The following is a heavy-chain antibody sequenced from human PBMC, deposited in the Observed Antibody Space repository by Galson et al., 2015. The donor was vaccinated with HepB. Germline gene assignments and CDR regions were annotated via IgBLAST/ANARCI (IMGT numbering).Heavy chain of an antibody. Sequence: SVKVSCKASGYTFTSYGISWVRQAPGQGLEWMGWISAYNGNTNYAQKLQGRVTMTTDTSTSTAYMELRSLRSDDTAVYYCARVYCTNGVCYTAWFDPWGQGTLVTVSS. V-gene: IGHV1-18*01. J-gene: IGHJ5*02. CDR2: ISAYNGNT. D-gene: IGHD2-8*01. CDR1: GYTFTSYG. CDR3: ARVYCTNGVCYTAWFDP.